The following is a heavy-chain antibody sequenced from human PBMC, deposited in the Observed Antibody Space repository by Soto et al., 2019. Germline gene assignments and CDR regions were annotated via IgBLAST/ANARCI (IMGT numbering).Heavy chain of an antibody. CDR2: ISGSGGST. CDR3: ARDKRYSYGPGYYYGMDV. J-gene: IGHJ6*02. D-gene: IGHD5-18*01. Sequence: PGGSLRLSCAASGFTFSSYAMSWVRQAPGKGLEWVSAISGSGGSTYYADSVKGRFTISRDNAKNSLYLQMNSLRAEDTAVYYCARDKRYSYGPGYYYGMDVWRQGTTVTVSS. CDR1: GFTFSSYA. V-gene: IGHV3-23*01.